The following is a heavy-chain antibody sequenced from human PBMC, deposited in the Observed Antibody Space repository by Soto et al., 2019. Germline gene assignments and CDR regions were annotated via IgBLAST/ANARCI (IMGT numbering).Heavy chain of an antibody. D-gene: IGHD6-13*01. CDR1: GFTFNAYA. CDR2: IGGSGGNR. CDR3: ARVASSYINSFDH. V-gene: IGHV3-23*01. Sequence: EVQLLESGGGLVLPGGSLRLSCAASGFTFNAYAMTWVRQAPGKGLEWVSAIGGSGGNRYYATSVKGRFTISRDNSKDAIDMQMNSLTGQDITVYYCARVASSYINSFDHGGQETLVTVSS. J-gene: IGHJ4*02.